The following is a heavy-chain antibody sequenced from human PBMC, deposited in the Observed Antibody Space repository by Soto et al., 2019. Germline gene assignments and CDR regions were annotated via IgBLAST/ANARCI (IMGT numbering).Heavy chain of an antibody. D-gene: IGHD2-21*01. CDR2: ISYDGSNK. CDR3: ARDITLSANYYYGMDV. Sequence: QVQLVESGGGVVQPGRSLRLSCAASGFTFSSYAMHWVRQAPGKGLEWVAVISYDGSNKYYADSVKGRFTISRDNSKNTLYLQMNSLRAEDTAVYYCARDITLSANYYYGMDVWGQGTTVTVSS. CDR1: GFTFSSYA. J-gene: IGHJ6*02. V-gene: IGHV3-30-3*01.